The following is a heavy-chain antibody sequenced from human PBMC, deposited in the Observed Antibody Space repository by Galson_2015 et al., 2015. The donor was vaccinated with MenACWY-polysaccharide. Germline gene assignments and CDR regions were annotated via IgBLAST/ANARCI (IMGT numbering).Heavy chain of an antibody. CDR1: GFTFSSYA. J-gene: IGHJ6*02. Sequence: SLRLSCAASGFTFSSYATTWVRQAPGKGLEWVSTISASGRSTFYADSVKGRFTISRDNSKNTLYLQLNSLRAEDTSVYYCAKVHSYAYVNFYYGLDVWGQGTTVTVSS. CDR2: ISASGRST. CDR3: AKVHSYAYVNFYYGLDV. D-gene: IGHD5-18*01. V-gene: IGHV3-23*01.